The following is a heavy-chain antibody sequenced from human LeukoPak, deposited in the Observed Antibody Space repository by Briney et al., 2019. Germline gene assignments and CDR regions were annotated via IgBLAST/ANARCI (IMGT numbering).Heavy chain of an antibody. V-gene: IGHV4-34*01. CDR2: INHSGST. CDR3: ARGWYSSGWLHKPRLFDY. Sequence: SETLSLTCAVYGGSFSGYYWSWIRQPPGKGLEWIGEINHSGSTNYNPSLKSRVTISVDTFENQFSLKLSSVTAADTAVYYCARGWYSSGWLHKPRLFDYWGQGTLVTVSS. D-gene: IGHD6-19*01. CDR1: GGSFSGYY. J-gene: IGHJ4*02.